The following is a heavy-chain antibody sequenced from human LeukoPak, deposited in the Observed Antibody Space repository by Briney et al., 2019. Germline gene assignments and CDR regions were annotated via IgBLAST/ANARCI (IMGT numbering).Heavy chain of an antibody. Sequence: SETLSLTCTVSGGSISSGSYYWSWIRQPAGKGLEWIGRIYTSGSTNYNPSLKSRVTISVDTSKNQFSLKLSSVTAADTDVYYCARVPIVVITSTRAFDIWGQGTMVTVSS. CDR1: GGSISSGSYY. V-gene: IGHV4-61*02. CDR2: IYTSGST. CDR3: ARVPIVVITSTRAFDI. J-gene: IGHJ3*02. D-gene: IGHD3-22*01.